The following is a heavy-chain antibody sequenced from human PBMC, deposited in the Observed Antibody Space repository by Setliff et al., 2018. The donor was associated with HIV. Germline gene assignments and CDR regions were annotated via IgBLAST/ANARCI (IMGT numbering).Heavy chain of an antibody. Sequence: SETLSLTCTVSGCSIGGFYWNWIRQSAGKGLQWIGRIYDTGSTKYNPSLKSRVTISVDTSKNQFSLKLSSVTAADTAVYYCASEAWTSYRSSSGYYYYYMDVWGKGTTVTVSS. J-gene: IGHJ6*03. CDR1: GCSIGGFY. V-gene: IGHV4-4*07. CDR2: IYDTGST. D-gene: IGHD6-6*01. CDR3: ASEAWTSYRSSSGYYYYYMDV.